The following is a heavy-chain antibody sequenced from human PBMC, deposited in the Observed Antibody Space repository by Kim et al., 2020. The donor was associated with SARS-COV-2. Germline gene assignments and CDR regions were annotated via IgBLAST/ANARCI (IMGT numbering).Heavy chain of an antibody. J-gene: IGHJ4*02. CDR2: ISGSGGST. CDR3: AKAETSSWYRTVQSTYFDY. D-gene: IGHD6-13*01. V-gene: IGHV3-23*01. CDR1: GFTFSSYA. Sequence: GGSLRLSCAASGFTFSSYAMSWVRQAPGKGLEWVSAISGSGGSTYYADSVKGRFTISRDNSKNTLYLQMNSLRAEDTAVYYCAKAETSSWYRTVQSTYFDYWRQGTLVTVSS.